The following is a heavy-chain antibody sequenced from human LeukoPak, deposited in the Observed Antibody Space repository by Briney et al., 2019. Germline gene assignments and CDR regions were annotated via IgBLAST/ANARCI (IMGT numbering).Heavy chain of an antibody. CDR2: ISHRGNT. J-gene: IGHJ4*02. CDR3: ARLYEGKRPPDY. Sequence: TASETLPLTCTVFGDSINSGSYYWGWIRQPPGKGLEWFGSISHRGNTYYNPSLRSRVTISVDMSKNQPSLKLSSVTATDTAVYYCARLYEGKRPPDYWGQGTPVTVSS. V-gene: IGHV4-39*01. CDR1: GDSINSGSYY. D-gene: IGHD2-8*01.